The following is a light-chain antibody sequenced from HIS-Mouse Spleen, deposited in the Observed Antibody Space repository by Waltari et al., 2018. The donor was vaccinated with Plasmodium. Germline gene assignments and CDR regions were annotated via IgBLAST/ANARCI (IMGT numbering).Light chain of an antibody. V-gene: IGKV3-15*01. CDR2: GAS. CDR3: QQYNNWSFT. J-gene: IGKJ3*01. Sequence: EIVMTQSPATLSVSPGERATLSCRASQSVSSNLAWYQQKPGQAPRLLIYGASTRATGSPARFSGSGSGTELTLTISSLQSEDFAVYYCQQYNNWSFTFGPGTKVDIK. CDR1: QSVSSN.